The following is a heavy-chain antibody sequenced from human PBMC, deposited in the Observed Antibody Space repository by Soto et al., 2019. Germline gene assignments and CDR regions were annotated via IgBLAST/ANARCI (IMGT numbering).Heavy chain of an antibody. J-gene: IGHJ4*02. CDR2: IYYSGST. Sequence: SETLSLTCTVSGGSISSYYWSWIRQPPGKGLEWIGYIYYSGSTNYNPSLKSRVTISVDTSKNQFSLKLSSVTAADTAVYYCVRRYGCSSHFWCQGTLVTVSS. D-gene: IGHD5-18*01. CDR1: GGSISSYY. V-gene: IGHV4-59*08. CDR3: VRRYGCSSHF.